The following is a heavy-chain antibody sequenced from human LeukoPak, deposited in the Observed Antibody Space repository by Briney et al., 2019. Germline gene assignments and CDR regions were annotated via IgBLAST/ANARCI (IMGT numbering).Heavy chain of an antibody. D-gene: IGHD1-26*01. V-gene: IGHV4-59*01. Sequence: SETLSLTCTVSGGSISSYYWSWIRQPPGKGLEWIGYIYYSGSTNYNPSLKSRVTISVDASKNQFSLKLSSVTAADTAVYYCAGSGSYYDLPNWFDPWGQGTLVTVSS. CDR1: GGSISSYY. J-gene: IGHJ5*02. CDR2: IYYSGST. CDR3: AGSGSYYDLPNWFDP.